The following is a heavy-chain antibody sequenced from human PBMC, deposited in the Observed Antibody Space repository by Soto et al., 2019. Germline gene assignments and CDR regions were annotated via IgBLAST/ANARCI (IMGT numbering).Heavy chain of an antibody. V-gene: IGHV4-39*01. D-gene: IGHD3-22*01. CDR1: GGSISSSSYY. Sequence: SETLSLTCTVSGGSISSSSYYWGWIRQPPGKGLEWIGSIYYSGSTYYNPSLKSRVTISVDTSKNQFSLKLSTVTTAETTEYNCARRLYYDSSGFEGGGMDVWGQGTTVT. J-gene: IGHJ6*02. CDR3: ARRLYYDSSGFEGGGMDV. CDR2: IYYSGST.